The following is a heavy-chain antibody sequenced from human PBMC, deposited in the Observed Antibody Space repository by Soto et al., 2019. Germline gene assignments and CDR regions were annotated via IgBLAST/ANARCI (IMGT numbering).Heavy chain of an antibody. CDR1: GYTFTGYY. V-gene: IGHV1-2*04. J-gene: IGHJ4*02. CDR2: INPNSGGT. Sequence: QVQLVQSGAEVKKPGASVKVSCKASGYTFTGYYMHWVRQAPGQGLEWMGWINPNSGGTNYAQKCQGWVTMTRDTSIRTAYMELSRLRSDDTAVYYCARTTYSRSSAFDYWGQGTLVTVSS. D-gene: IGHD6-6*01. CDR3: ARTTYSRSSAFDY.